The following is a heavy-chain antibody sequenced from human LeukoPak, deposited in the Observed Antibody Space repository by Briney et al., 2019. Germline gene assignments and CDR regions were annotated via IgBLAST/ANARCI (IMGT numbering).Heavy chain of an antibody. V-gene: IGHV1-69*06. CDR3: AKDIVVVTAGSNAFDI. D-gene: IGHD2-21*02. J-gene: IGHJ3*02. Sequence: SVKVSCKASGYTFTSYYMHWARQAPGQGLEWMGGIIPIFGTANYAQKFQGRVTITADKSTSTAYMELNSLRAEDTAVYYCAKDIVVVTAGSNAFDIWGQGTMVTVSS. CDR2: IIPIFGTA. CDR1: GYTFTSYY.